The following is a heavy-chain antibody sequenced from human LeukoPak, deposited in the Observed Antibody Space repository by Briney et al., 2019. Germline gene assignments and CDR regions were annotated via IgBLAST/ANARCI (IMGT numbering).Heavy chain of an antibody. CDR1: GGSFSGYY. CDR3: AREGWELHELDY. J-gene: IGHJ4*02. D-gene: IGHD1-26*01. CDR2: INHSGST. Sequence: SETLSLTCAVYGGSFSGYYWSWIRQPPGKGLEWIGEINHSGSTNYNPSLKSRVTISVDTSKNQFSLKLSSVTAADTAVYYCAREGWELHELDYWGQGTLVTVSS. V-gene: IGHV4-34*01.